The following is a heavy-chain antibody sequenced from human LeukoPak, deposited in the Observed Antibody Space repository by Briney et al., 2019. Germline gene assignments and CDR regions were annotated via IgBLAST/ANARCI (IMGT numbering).Heavy chain of an antibody. D-gene: IGHD6-13*01. CDR1: GGSISSYY. CDR2: IFYSGST. CDR3: ARGRVSSSSWYSTYYYYCYRDV. Sequence: SDTLTLTCTVSGGSISSYYWSWIRQSPGKGLKCIGYIFYSGSTNYNPSLSSLVTLSVDTSKSQFSPTLSSVTASHTPVFFSARGRVSSSSWYSTYYYYCYRDVWGKGTTVTVSS. J-gene: IGHJ6*03. V-gene: IGHV4-59*12.